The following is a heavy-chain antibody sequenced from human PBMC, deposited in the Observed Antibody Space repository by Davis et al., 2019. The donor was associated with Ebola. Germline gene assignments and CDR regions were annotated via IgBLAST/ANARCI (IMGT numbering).Heavy chain of an antibody. CDR2: IYYSGST. J-gene: IGHJ6*02. CDR3: ARESREDCSSTSCYAGGRGYYYYGMDV. V-gene: IGHV4-59*11. D-gene: IGHD2-2*01. CDR1: GGSISSHY. Sequence: PSETLSLTCTVSGGSISSHYWSWIRQPPGKGLEWSGYIYYSGSTNYNPSLKSRVTISVDTSKNQFSLKLSSVTAADTAVYYCARESREDCSSTSCYAGGRGYYYYGMDVWGQGATVTVSS.